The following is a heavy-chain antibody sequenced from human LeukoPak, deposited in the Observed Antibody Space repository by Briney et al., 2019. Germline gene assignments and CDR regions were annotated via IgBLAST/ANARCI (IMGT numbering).Heavy chain of an antibody. J-gene: IGHJ5*02. V-gene: IGHV4-4*07. CDR2: IYTTDTT. CDR1: GGCLNSYF. CDR3: ARGRLDYYDDSGPNRSDWFDP. Sequence: SETLSLTCTVSGGCLNSYFWSWIRQPAGKGLEWIGRIYTTDTTNYNPSLRGRVTLSIDTSKNQFSPRLTSVTAADTAVYFCARGRLDYYDDSGPNRSDWFDPWGQGTLVTVSS. D-gene: IGHD3-22*01.